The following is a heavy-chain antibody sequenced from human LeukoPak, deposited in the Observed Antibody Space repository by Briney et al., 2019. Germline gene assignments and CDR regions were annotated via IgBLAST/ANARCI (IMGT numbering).Heavy chain of an antibody. Sequence: GAPVKVSCKVSGYTLTELSMHWVRQAPGKGLEWMGGFDPEDGETIYAQKFQGRVTMTEDTSTDTAYMELSSLRSEDTAVYYCAILFAVVAATPTLNDYWSQGTLVTVSS. V-gene: IGHV1-24*01. CDR3: AILFAVVAATPTLNDY. CDR1: GYTLTELS. D-gene: IGHD2-15*01. CDR2: FDPEDGET. J-gene: IGHJ4*02.